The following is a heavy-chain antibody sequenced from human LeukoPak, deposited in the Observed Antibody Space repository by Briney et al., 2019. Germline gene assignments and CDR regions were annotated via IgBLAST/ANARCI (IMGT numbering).Heavy chain of an antibody. CDR3: ARVPHYYDTSGSDY. D-gene: IGHD3-22*01. Sequence: PSETLSLTCTVSGGSISSGGYYWSWIRQHPGKGLEWIGYIYYSGSTYYNPSLKSRVTISVDTSKNQFSLKLSSVTAADTAVYYCARVPHYYDTSGSDYWGQGTLVTVSS. CDR2: IYYSGST. V-gene: IGHV4-31*03. J-gene: IGHJ4*02. CDR1: GGSISSGGYY.